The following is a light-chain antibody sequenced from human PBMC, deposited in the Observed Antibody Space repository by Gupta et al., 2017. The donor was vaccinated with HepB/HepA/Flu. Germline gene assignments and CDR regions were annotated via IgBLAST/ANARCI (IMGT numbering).Light chain of an antibody. CDR2: SAS. CDR3: QKNNSSLLT. V-gene: IGKV1-27*01. CDR1: HDIATY. J-gene: IGKJ4*01. Sequence: DIQMTQSPSSLSASVGDRVTITCRASHDIATYLAWYQQQSGKVPRLLVYSASTLQSGVPSLFSGSGSGTDFTLSISSLQPEDVASYYCQKNNSSLLTFGGGTKVEIK.